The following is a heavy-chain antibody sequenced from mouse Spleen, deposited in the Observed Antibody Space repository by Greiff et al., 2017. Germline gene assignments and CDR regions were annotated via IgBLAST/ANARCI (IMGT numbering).Heavy chain of an antibody. CDR3: AREEIYYDHGFAY. CDR1: GYSITSGYY. J-gene: IGHJ3*01. V-gene: IGHV3-6*01. CDR2: ISYDGSN. Sequence: EVKVEESGPGLVKPSQSLSLTCSVTGYSITSGYYWNWIRQFPGNKLEWMGYISYDGSNNYNPSLKNRISITRDTSKNQFFLKLNSVTTEDTATYYCAREEIYYDHGFAYWGQGTLVTVSA. D-gene: IGHD2-4*01.